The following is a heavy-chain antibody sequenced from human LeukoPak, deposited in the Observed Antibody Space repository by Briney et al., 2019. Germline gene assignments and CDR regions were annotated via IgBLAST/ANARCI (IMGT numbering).Heavy chain of an antibody. J-gene: IGHJ6*03. CDR1: GYTFISYD. D-gene: IGHD6-25*01. Sequence: GASVKVSCKASGYTFISYDINWVRQATGQGLEWLGWMNPNPNSGNTGYVQKFQGRVTMTRYTSISTAYMELSSLRSEDTAVYYCARSSSDLFNYNYYMDVWGKGTTVTVSS. CDR2: MNPNPNSGNT. CDR3: ARSSSDLFNYNYYMDV. V-gene: IGHV1-8*01.